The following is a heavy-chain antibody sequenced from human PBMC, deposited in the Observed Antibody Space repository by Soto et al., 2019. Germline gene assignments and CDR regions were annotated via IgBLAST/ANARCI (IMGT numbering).Heavy chain of an antibody. CDR1: GFTFSSYA. CDR2: ISYDGSNK. Sequence: PGGSLRLSCAASGFTFSSYAMHWVRQAPGKGLEWVAVISYDGSNKYYADSVKGRFTISRDNSKNTLYLQMNSLRAEDTAVYYCARERGTYYYDSSGYYFGFFDYWGQGTLVTSPQ. CDR3: ARERGTYYYDSSGYYFGFFDY. D-gene: IGHD3-22*01. V-gene: IGHV3-30-3*01. J-gene: IGHJ4*02.